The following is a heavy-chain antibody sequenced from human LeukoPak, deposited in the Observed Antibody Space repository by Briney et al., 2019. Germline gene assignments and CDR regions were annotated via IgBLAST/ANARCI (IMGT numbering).Heavy chain of an antibody. CDR1: GGSISSGGYS. CDR2: IYHSGST. V-gene: IGHV4-30-2*01. J-gene: IGHJ3*02. CDR3: ARTRTDPKGYCSGGSCYSDAFDI. Sequence: SQTLSLTCAVSGGSISSGGYSWRWIRQPPGKGLEWIGYIYHSGSTYYNPSLKSRVTISVDRSKNQFSLKLSSVTAADTAVYYCARTRTDPKGYCSGGSCYSDAFDIWGQGTMVTVSS. D-gene: IGHD2-15*01.